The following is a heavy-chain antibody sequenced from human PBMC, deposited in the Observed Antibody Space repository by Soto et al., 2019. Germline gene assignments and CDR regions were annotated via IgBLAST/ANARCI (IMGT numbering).Heavy chain of an antibody. CDR2: IYPGDSDT. D-gene: IGHD4-17*01. CDR3: ARHGGHHDFGDYYWFEP. Sequence: GESLKSSCKGSGYSFTSYWIGWVRQIPWKGLEWMVIIYPGDSDTRYSPSFQGQVTISAEKSISTAYLQWSSLKASDTAMYYCARHGGHHDFGDYYWFEPWGQGTMVTVSS. V-gene: IGHV5-51*01. J-gene: IGHJ5*02. CDR1: GYSFTSYW.